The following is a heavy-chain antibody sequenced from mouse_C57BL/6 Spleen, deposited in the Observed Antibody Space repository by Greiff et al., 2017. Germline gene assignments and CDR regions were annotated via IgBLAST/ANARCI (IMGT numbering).Heavy chain of an antibody. Sequence: VKLMESGPGILQSSQTLSLTCSFSGFSLSTSGMGVSWIRQPSGQGLEWLAHIYWDDDKRYNPSLKSRLTISKDTSRNQVFLKITSVDTADTATYYWARRDYGSSYEDFDYWGQGTTLTVSS. CDR3: ARRDYGSSYEDFDY. CDR2: IYWDDDK. CDR1: GFSLSTSGMG. J-gene: IGHJ2*01. D-gene: IGHD1-1*01. V-gene: IGHV8-12*01.